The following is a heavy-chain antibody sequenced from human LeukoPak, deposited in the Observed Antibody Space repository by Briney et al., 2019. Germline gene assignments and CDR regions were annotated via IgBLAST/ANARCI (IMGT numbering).Heavy chain of an antibody. J-gene: IGHJ4*03. CDR3: AREGYDSSGYYPDY. Sequence: PSETLSLTCTVSGGSISSYYWSWIRQPPGKGLEWIGNIYYSGSTNYNPSFKSRVTISVDTSKNQFSLKLSSVTAADTAVYYCAREGYDSSGYYPDYWGQGTTVTVSS. CDR1: GGSISSYY. V-gene: IGHV4-59*01. D-gene: IGHD3-22*01. CDR2: IYYSGST.